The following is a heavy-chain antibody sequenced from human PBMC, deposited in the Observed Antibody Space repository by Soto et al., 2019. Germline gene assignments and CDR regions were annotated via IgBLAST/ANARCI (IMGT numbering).Heavy chain of an antibody. D-gene: IGHD3-10*01. V-gene: IGHV3-74*01. Sequence: GGSLRLSCVASGFVFEVYWMHWVRQVPGKGLEWVSRISDDGARIDYADSVRGRLTISRDNAKNALYLQMNALRGEDTAVYFCTRGHRPRSTGTGVVWGRGVLVT. CDR1: GFVFEVYW. CDR3: TRGHRPRSTGTGVV. CDR2: ISDDGARI. J-gene: IGHJ4*02.